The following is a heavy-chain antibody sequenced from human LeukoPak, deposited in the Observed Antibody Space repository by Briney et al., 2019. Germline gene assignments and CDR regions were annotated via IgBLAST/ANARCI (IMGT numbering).Heavy chain of an antibody. CDR1: GFTFDDYG. V-gene: IGHV3-20*04. J-gene: IGHJ6*03. D-gene: IGHD3-3*01. CDR2: INWNGGST. CDR3: AKDYERFYYYMDV. Sequence: PGGSLRLSCAASGFTFDDYGMSWVRQAPGKGLEWVSGINWNGGSTGYADSVKGRFTISRDNSKNTLYLQMNSLRAEDTAVYYCAKDYERFYYYMDVWGKGTTVTVSS.